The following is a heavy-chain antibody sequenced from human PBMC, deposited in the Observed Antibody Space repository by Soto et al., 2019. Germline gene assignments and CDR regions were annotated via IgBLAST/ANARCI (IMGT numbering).Heavy chain of an antibody. Sequence: QVQLQESGPGLVKPSQTLSLTCTVSGGSISGDGNYWTWVRQHPGKGLEWIGYISGSGSTFYSASLKSRITMSVDTSKNQFSLSLSSVTVADTAVYYCAKDSKYTITTYKWLDPWGQGILVTVSS. V-gene: IGHV4-31*03. CDR1: GGSISGDGNY. CDR3: AKDSKYTITTYKWLDP. D-gene: IGHD4-4*01. CDR2: ISGSGST. J-gene: IGHJ5*02.